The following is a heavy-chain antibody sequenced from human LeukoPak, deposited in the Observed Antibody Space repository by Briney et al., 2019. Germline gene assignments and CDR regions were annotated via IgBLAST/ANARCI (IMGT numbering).Heavy chain of an antibody. V-gene: IGHV4-39*01. CDR3: ARQLHYNSGWFDS. D-gene: IGHD3-22*01. CDR1: GGSISSGSISSSTYY. J-gene: IGHJ5*01. Sequence: SETLSLTCTVSGGSISSGSISSSTYYWGWIRQPPGKGLGWIGSIYYSGSSYYNPSLKSRVTISADTSKNQFSLKLSSVTAADTAVYYCARQLHYNSGWFDSWGQGTLVTVSS. CDR2: IYYSGSS.